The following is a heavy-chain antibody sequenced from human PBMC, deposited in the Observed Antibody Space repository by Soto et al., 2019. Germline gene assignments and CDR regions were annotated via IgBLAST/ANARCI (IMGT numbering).Heavy chain of an antibody. CDR3: ARLRAAAGPKFPDY. CDR2: IYPYDSDT. V-gene: IGHV5-51*01. D-gene: IGHD6-13*01. CDR1: GYTFTTYW. J-gene: IGHJ4*02. Sequence: PGESLKISCKGSGYTFTTYWIDWVRQMPGKGLEWMAIIYPYDSDTRYSPSFQGQVTISADKSISTAYLQWSSLKASDTAMYYCARLRAAAGPKFPDYWGQGTLVTVSS.